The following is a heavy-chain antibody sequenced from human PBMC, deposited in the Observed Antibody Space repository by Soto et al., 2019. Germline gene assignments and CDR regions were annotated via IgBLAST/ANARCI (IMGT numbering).Heavy chain of an antibody. J-gene: IGHJ4*02. CDR3: AKDRCGGGSCYSLDY. V-gene: IGHV3-23*01. Sequence: EVQLLESGGGLVQPGGSLRLSCAASGFTFSSYAMSWVRQAPGKGLEWVSAISGSGGSTYYADSVKGRFTISRDNSKTTLYLQMNSLRAEDTAVYYCAKDRCGGGSCYSLDYWGQGTLVTVSS. D-gene: IGHD2-15*01. CDR2: ISGSGGST. CDR1: GFTFSSYA.